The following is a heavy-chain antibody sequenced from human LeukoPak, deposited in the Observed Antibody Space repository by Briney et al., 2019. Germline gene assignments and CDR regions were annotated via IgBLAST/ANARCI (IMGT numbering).Heavy chain of an antibody. Sequence: KPSETLSLTCIVSVGSISGFYWSWIRQPAGKGLEWIGRIYPSGGTNYNPSLRSRVTMSTDTSKNQFSLKLRSVTAADTAVYYCAREYGDLDYWGQGTLVTVSS. V-gene: IGHV4-4*07. J-gene: IGHJ4*02. CDR3: AREYGDLDY. CDR1: VGSISGFY. D-gene: IGHD4-17*01. CDR2: IYPSGGT.